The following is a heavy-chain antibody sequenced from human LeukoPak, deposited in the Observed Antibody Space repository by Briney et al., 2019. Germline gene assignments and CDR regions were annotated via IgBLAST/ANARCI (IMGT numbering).Heavy chain of an antibody. CDR1: GFTFRTYA. CDR3: ARREGGLDRYDFDY. D-gene: IGHD3-16*01. J-gene: IGHJ4*02. CDR2: ISYDGGTI. V-gene: IGHV3-30-3*01. Sequence: GGSLRLSCAASGFTFRTYAMHWVRQAPGKGLEWVALISYDGGTIYYAESVKGRFTIFRDNSKNTLYLQMNSLRAADTAVYYCARREGGLDRYDFDYWGQGTLVTVSS.